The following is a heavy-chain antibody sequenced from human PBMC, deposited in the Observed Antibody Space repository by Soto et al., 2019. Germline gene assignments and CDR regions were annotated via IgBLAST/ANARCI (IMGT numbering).Heavy chain of an antibody. CDR2: IRSKANGGTT. J-gene: IGHJ5*02. Sequence: GGSLRLSCTASGFNFSGSAMSWFRQAPGKGLEWVGFIRSKANGGTTEYAASVKGRFTISRDDSKSIAYLQMNSLKTEDTAVYYCSSYSGGWYMDWFDPWGLGTLVTVSS. V-gene: IGHV3-49*03. CDR3: SSYSGGWYMDWFDP. D-gene: IGHD6-19*01. CDR1: GFNFSGSA.